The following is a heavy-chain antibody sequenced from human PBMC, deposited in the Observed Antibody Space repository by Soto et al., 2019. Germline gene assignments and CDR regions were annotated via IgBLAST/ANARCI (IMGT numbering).Heavy chain of an antibody. CDR2: ISGGGDAT. Sequence: EVQLLESGGDSVQPGGSVRLSCAGSGFTFINYAMNWVRQAPGKGLEWVSTISGGGDATFFADSVRGRFTFSRDNSKNTVTLQMNSLGVDDTAVYYGARKVVECTSRPDYWYFDLWGRGTLVTVSS. CDR1: GFTFINYA. J-gene: IGHJ2*01. V-gene: IGHV3-23*01. D-gene: IGHD3-3*01. CDR3: ARKVVECTSRPDYWYFDL.